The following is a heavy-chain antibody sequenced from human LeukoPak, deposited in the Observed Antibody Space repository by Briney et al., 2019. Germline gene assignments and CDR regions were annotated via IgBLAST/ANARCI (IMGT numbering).Heavy chain of an antibody. CDR2: ISADGKRP. Sequence: GGSLRLSCAASGFTFSTYGMNWVRQAPGKGLEWVSAISADGKRPYYADSVKGRFTISRDNSKNTLYLQMNNLRAEDTAMYYCAKESGSMRSCDYWGQGTLVTVSS. V-gene: IGHV3-23*01. CDR1: GFTFSTYG. J-gene: IGHJ4*02. CDR3: AKESGSMRSCDY. D-gene: IGHD5-12*01.